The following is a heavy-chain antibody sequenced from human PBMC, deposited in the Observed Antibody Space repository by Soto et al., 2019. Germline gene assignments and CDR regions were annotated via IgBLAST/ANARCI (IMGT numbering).Heavy chain of an antibody. CDR2: IADTIGTS. V-gene: IGHV3-23*01. CDR1: GFPFIFYA. Sequence: LSLCCAASGFPFIFYAMAWVRQAPGNGLEWGSTIADTIGTSYYADSVKGRFTLSRDISTNTLHLQMNSLRVDDTAVYYCAKAQWLLVGDYFKCLGQGTMVIVSS. J-gene: IGHJ4*02. D-gene: IGHD3-22*01. CDR3: AKAQWLLVGDYFKC.